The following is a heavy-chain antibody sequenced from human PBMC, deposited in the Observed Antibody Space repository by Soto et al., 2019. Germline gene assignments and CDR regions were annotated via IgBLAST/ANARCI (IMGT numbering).Heavy chain of an antibody. J-gene: IGHJ3*01. CDR1: GGAFDSYT. CDR2: SIPILALA. D-gene: IGHD2-15*01. V-gene: IGHV1-69*02. CDR3: ARVDCSENRCHPTA. Sequence: QVHLVQSGAEVKNPGSSVKVSCKASGGAFDSYTVAWVRQAPGQGLEWVGRSIPILALANYARKFQGRVTITADKSTTTTYMQLSSLTSDDTALYYCARVDCSENRCHPTAWDQGTMVTVSS.